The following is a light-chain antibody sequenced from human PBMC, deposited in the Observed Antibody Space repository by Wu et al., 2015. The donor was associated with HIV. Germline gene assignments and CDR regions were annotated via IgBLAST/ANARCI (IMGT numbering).Light chain of an antibody. V-gene: IGKV3-11*01. CDR2: DAS. J-gene: IGKJ4*01. CDR3: QQRGAWPLT. CDR1: QNVYNY. Sequence: EIVLTQSPATLSLSPGERASLSCRASQNVYNYLTWYQQKPGQAPRLLIYDASNRATGIPARFSGSGSATAFLLTISSLEPEDSAIYYCQQRGAWPLTFGGGTRVEIK.